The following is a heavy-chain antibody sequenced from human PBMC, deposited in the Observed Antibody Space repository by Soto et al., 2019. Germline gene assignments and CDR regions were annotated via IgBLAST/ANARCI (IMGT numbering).Heavy chain of an antibody. J-gene: IGHJ4*02. D-gene: IGHD3-3*01. V-gene: IGHV4-31*03. Sequence: PSESLSLTCTVSGGSISSGGYYWSWIRQHPGKGLEWIGYIYYSGSTYYNPSLKSRVTISVDTSKNQFSLKLSSVTAVDTAVYYCASRTIFGVVATWGQGTLVTVSS. CDR2: IYYSGST. CDR1: GGSISSGGYY. CDR3: ASRTIFGVVAT.